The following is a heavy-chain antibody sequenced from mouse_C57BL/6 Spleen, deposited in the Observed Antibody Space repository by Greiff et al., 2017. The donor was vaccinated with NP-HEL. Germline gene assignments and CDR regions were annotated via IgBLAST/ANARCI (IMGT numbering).Heavy chain of an antibody. J-gene: IGHJ4*01. CDR3: ARGDSSGYDYAMDY. D-gene: IGHD3-2*02. CDR1: GYTFTSYW. V-gene: IGHV1-64*01. Sequence: VQLQQSGAELVKPGASVKLSCKASGYTFTSYWMHWVKQRPGQGLEWIGMIHPNSGSTNYNEKFKSKATLTVDKSSSTAYMQLSSLTSEDSAVYYCARGDSSGYDYAMDYWGQGTSVTVSS. CDR2: IHPNSGST.